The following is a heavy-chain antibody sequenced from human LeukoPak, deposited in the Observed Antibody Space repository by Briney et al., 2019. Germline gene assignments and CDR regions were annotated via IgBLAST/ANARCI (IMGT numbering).Heavy chain of an antibody. CDR3: ARNYGGNSGH. V-gene: IGHV3-7*05. D-gene: IGHD4-23*01. Sequence: PGRSLRLSCVASGFTFSSYGMHWVRQAPGKGLEWVANINLDGTDKRYVDSVKGRFTISRDNAKNSLYLQMNSLRAEDTAVYYCARNYGGNSGHWGQGTLVTVSS. CDR2: INLDGTDK. CDR1: GFTFSSYG. J-gene: IGHJ4*02.